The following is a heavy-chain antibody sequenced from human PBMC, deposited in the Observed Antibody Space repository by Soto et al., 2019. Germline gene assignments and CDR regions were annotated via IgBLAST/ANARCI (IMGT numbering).Heavy chain of an antibody. J-gene: IGHJ4*02. CDR3: VKEGKMGVEGFDF. V-gene: IGHV3-23*01. D-gene: IGHD1-26*01. CDR1: GFTFSDHA. Sequence: EMQLLESGGDLVQPGGSLRLSCATSGFTFSDHAMHWVRQAPGEGLEWVSGIRGDLVTTPYADSVKGRFTISRDKSKNTLYLQMNSLRAEDTAIYYCVKEGKMGVEGFDFWGQGTLVTVSS. CDR2: IRGDLVTT.